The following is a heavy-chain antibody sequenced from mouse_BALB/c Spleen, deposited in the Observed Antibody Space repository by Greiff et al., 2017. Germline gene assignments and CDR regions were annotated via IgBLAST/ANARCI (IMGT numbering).Heavy chain of an antibody. V-gene: IGHV5-17*02. CDR3: ARSETGPFAY. D-gene: IGHD4-1*01. CDR1: GFTFSSFG. J-gene: IGHJ3*01. CDR2: ISSGSSTI. Sequence: DVKLVESGGGLVQPGGSRKLSCAASGFTFSSFGMHWVRQAPEKGLEWVAYISSGSSTIYYADTVKGRFTISRDNPKNTLFLQMTSLRSEDTAMYYCARSETGPFAYWGQGTLVTVSA.